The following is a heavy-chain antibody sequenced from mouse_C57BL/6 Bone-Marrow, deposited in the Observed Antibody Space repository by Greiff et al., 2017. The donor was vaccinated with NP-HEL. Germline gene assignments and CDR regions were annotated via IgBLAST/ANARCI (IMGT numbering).Heavy chain of an antibody. D-gene: IGHD2-2*01. CDR3: ARWGYGYDGSYWYFDV. Sequence: QVQLQQPGAELVKPGASVKLSCKASGYTFTSYWMQWVKQRPGQGLEWIGEIDPSDSYTNYNQKFKGKATLTVDTSSSTAYMQLSSLTSEDSAVYYCARWGYGYDGSYWYFDVWGTGTTVTVSS. CDR1: GYTFTSYW. J-gene: IGHJ1*03. V-gene: IGHV1-50*01. CDR2: IDPSDSYT.